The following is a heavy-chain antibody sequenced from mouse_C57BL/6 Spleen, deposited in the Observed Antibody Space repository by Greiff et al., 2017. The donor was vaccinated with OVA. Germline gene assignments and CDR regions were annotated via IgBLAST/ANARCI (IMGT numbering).Heavy chain of an antibody. J-gene: IGHJ2*01. CDR2: INPNNGGT. CDR3: ARQPDPHFDY. Sequence: VHVKQSGPELVKPGASVKMSCKASGYTFTDYNMHWVKQSHGKSLEWIGYINPNNGGTSYNQKFKGKATLTVNKSSSTAYMELRSLTSEDSAVYYCARQPDPHFDYWGQGTTLTVSS. CDR1: GYTFTDYN. V-gene: IGHV1-22*01.